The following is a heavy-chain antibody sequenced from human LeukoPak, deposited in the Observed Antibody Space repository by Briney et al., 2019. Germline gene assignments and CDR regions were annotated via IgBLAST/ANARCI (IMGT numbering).Heavy chain of an antibody. CDR2: ISYDGSNK. CDR1: GFTFSSYG. D-gene: IGHD3-10*01. Sequence: GRSLRLSCAASGFTFSSYGMHWVRQAPGKGLEWVAVISYDGSNKYYADSVKGRFTISRDNSKNTLYLQMNSLRAEDTAVHYCAKDRLWFGEPQYYFDYWGQGTLVTVSS. CDR3: AKDRLWFGEPQYYFDY. J-gene: IGHJ4*02. V-gene: IGHV3-30*18.